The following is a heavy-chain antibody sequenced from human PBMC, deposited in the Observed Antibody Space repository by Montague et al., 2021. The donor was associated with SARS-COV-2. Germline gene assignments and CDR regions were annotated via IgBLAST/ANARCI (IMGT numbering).Heavy chain of an antibody. D-gene: IGHD3-16*01. V-gene: IGHV4-34*01. Sequence: SETLSLTCAVYGGSFSGYYWSWIRQPPEKGLEWIGEINQSGRTNNNPSLKSRVIISVDTSKNQFSLKLSSVTAADTAVYYCARRGSSVGGVTVSADLDYWGQGILVTVSS. J-gene: IGHJ4*02. CDR3: ARRGSSVGGVTVSADLDY. CDR1: GGSFSGYY. CDR2: INQSGRT.